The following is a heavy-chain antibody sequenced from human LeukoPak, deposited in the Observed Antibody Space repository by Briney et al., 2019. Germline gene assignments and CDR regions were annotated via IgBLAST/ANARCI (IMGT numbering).Heavy chain of an antibody. CDR2: ISYDGSNK. CDR1: GFAFSDYT. CDR3: ARDQIVVVVADYYYGMDV. Sequence: GSLRLSCVASGFAFSDYTINWVRQAPGKGLEWVAVISYDGSNKYYADSVKGRFTISRDNSKNTLYLQMNSLRAEDTAVYYCARDQIVVVVADYYYGMDVWGQGTTVTVSS. D-gene: IGHD2-15*01. V-gene: IGHV3-30-3*01. J-gene: IGHJ6*02.